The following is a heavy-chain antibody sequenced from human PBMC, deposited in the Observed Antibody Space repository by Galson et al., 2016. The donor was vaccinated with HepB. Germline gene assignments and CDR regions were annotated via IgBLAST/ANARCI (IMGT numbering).Heavy chain of an antibody. J-gene: IGHJ4*02. CDR2: ISSSGST. CDR3: ARLVLVYYYDTAGFYSLRYYFDF. D-gene: IGHD3-22*01. Sequence: SETLSLTCTVSADSISSSSYYWGWIRQPPGKGLEWIGSISSSGSTYYNPSLKSRATISVDTSEDQFSLKLTSVTAADTAVYYCARLVLVYYYDTAGFYSLRYYFDFWGQGTLVTVSS. V-gene: IGHV4-39*01. CDR1: ADSISSSSYY.